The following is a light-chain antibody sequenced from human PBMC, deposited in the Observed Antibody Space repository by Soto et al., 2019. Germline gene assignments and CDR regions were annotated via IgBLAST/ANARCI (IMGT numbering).Light chain of an antibody. Sequence: QSVLTQPPSASASLGASVKLTCTLSSGHNSYAIAWHQQQPEKGPRYLMKLNSDGSHSTGDGIPDRFSGSSSGAERYLTISRLQSEDEADYYCQTWSTDIRVFGGGTKVTVL. V-gene: IGLV4-69*01. CDR2: LNSDGSH. CDR1: SGHNSYA. J-gene: IGLJ3*02. CDR3: QTWSTDIRV.